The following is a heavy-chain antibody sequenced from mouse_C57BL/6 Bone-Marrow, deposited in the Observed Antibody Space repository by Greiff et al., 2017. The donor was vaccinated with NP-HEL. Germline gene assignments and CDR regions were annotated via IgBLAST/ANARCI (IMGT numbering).Heavy chain of an antibody. Sequence: QVQLQQPGAELVKPGASVKLSCKASGYTFTSYWMHWVKQRPGQGLEWIGMIHPNSGSTNYNEKFKSKATLTVDKSSSTAYMQLSSLTSEDSAVYYCARLCYYGSSWDYFDYWGKGTTLTVAS. CDR3: ARLCYYGSSWDYFDY. CDR1: GYTFTSYW. V-gene: IGHV1-64*01. J-gene: IGHJ2*01. D-gene: IGHD1-1*01. CDR2: IHPNSGST.